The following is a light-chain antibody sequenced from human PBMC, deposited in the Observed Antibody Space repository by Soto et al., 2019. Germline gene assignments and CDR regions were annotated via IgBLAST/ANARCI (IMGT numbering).Light chain of an antibody. CDR3: QQYNSHSLT. CDR1: QSISNW. V-gene: IGKV1-5*03. CDR2: KAS. J-gene: IGKJ1*01. Sequence: DIQMTQSPSTLSASVGDTVTSTCRAIQSISNWLAWYQQKPGKAPTLLIYKASNLASGVPSRFSGSGSGTEFTLTISSLQPDDFATYYCQQYNSHSLTFGQGTKVEIK.